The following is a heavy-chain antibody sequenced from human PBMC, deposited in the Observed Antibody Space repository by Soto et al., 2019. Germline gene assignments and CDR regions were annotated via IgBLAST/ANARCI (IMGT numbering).Heavy chain of an antibody. V-gene: IGHV2-5*02. CDR2: IYWDDDK. Sequence: QITLKESGPTLVKPTQTLTLTCTFSGFSLSSSGVGVGWIRQPPGKALEWLALIYWDDDKRYSPSLKSRLTITNDTSKNQVVLTMTNMDPVDTATYYCAPTPDTTMVTGFDYWGQGTLVTVSS. CDR1: GFSLSSSGVG. D-gene: IGHD5-18*01. CDR3: APTPDTTMVTGFDY. J-gene: IGHJ4*02.